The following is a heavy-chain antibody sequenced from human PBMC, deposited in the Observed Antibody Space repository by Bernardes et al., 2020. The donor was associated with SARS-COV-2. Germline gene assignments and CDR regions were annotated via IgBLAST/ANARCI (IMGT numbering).Heavy chain of an antibody. D-gene: IGHD2-2*01. CDR1: GFTFSSYA. Sequence: GGSLSLSCAASGFTFSSYAMSWVRQAPGKGLEWVSAISGSGGSTYYADSVKGRFTISRDNSKNTLYLQMNSLRAEDTAVYYCAKDPIEVVPAGDDYYYYYGMDVWGQGTTVTVSS. CDR2: ISGSGGST. CDR3: AKDPIEVVPAGDDYYYYYGMDV. V-gene: IGHV3-23*01. J-gene: IGHJ6*02.